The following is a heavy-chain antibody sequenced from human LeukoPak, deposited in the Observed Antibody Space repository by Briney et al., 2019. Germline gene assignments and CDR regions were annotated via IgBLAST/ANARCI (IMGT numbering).Heavy chain of an antibody. D-gene: IGHD2-21*02. V-gene: IGHV3-30*03. Sequence: GKSLRLSCAASGFILRSYAMHWVRQAPGKGLEWVALVSHDGSNECYTDSVKGRFIISRDNSKNTVYLQMNRLREGDTAVYYCARARVTSTLKNSYYYVMDVWGEGTTVIVSS. J-gene: IGHJ6*04. CDR2: VSHDGSNE. CDR1: GFILRSYA. CDR3: ARARVTSTLKNSYYYVMDV.